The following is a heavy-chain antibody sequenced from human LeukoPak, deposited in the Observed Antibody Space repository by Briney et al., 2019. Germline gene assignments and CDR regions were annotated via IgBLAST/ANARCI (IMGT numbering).Heavy chain of an antibody. CDR2: ISAYNGNT. CDR3: ARDFPQGGSHYYFDY. CDR1: GYTFTSYG. Sequence: ASVKVSCKASGYTFTSYGISWVRQAPGQGLEWMGWISAYNGNTNYSQKLQGRVTMTTDTSTSTAYMELRSLRSDDTAVYYCARDFPQGGSHYYFDYWGQGTLVTVSS. V-gene: IGHV1-18*01. J-gene: IGHJ4*02. D-gene: IGHD1-26*01.